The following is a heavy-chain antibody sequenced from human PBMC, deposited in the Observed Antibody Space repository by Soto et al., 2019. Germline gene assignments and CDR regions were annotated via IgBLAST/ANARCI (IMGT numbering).Heavy chain of an antibody. D-gene: IGHD2-15*01. J-gene: IGHJ4*02. CDR3: ARGYWVEGYGAGTYFDY. CDR2: IYSGSTT. CDR1: GLSVTSNC. Sequence: EVLLVQSGGGLVQPGGSLRLSCAPSGLSVTSNCMAWVRQAPGKGLEWVSVIYSGSTTHHADSVKGRFTISRDSSRNTLYLQMSSLRVEDTALYYCARGYWVEGYGAGTYFDYWGQGTLVTVSS. V-gene: IGHV3-66*01.